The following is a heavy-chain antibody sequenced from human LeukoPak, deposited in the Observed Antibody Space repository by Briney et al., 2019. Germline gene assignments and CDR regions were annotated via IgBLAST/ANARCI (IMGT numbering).Heavy chain of an antibody. V-gene: IGHV7-4-1*02. CDR3: ARDSPPRVASSSWINWFDP. CDR2: INTNTGNP. D-gene: IGHD6-13*01. J-gene: IGHJ5*02. Sequence: ASVKVSCKASGYTFTGYYMHWVRQAPGQGLEWMGWINTNTGNPTYAQGFTGRFVFSLDTSVSTAYLQISSLKAEDTAVYYCARDSPPRVASSSWINWFDPWGQGTLVTVSS. CDR1: GYTFTGYY.